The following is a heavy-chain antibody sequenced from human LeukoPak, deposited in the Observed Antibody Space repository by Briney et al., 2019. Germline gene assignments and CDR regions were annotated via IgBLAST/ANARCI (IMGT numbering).Heavy chain of an antibody. CDR2: IYYSGST. D-gene: IGHD6-6*01. Sequence: SETLSLTCTVSGGSISSYYWSWIRQPPGKGLEWIGYIYYSGSTNYNPSLKSRVTISVDTSKNQFSLKLSSVTAADTAVYYCARSRYIAARLWFDPWGQGTLVTVSS. V-gene: IGHV4-59*01. CDR3: ARSRYIAARLWFDP. CDR1: GGSISSYY. J-gene: IGHJ5*02.